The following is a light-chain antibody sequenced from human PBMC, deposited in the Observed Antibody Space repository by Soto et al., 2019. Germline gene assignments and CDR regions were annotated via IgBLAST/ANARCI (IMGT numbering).Light chain of an antibody. J-gene: IGKJ2*01. CDR1: QSISSY. Sequence: DIQMTQSPSSLSASVGDRVTITCRASQSISSYLNWYQQKPGKAPKLLIYAASSLQSGVPSRFSGSASGTDFTLTISSLQPEDFATYYCQQSYSTPDTFGQGTKLEIK. CDR2: AAS. CDR3: QQSYSTPDT. V-gene: IGKV1-39*01.